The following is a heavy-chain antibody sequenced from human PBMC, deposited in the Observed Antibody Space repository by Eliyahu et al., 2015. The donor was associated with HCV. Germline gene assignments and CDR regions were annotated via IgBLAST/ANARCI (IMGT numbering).Heavy chain of an antibody. V-gene: IGHV3-30*02. CDR1: GFTFSSYG. CDR3: AKDRDIAGTFFGLYYYAMDV. D-gene: IGHD5-12*01. CDR2: IGSDGSDI. Sequence: QVQLVESGGGVVQPGGSLRLSCVPSGFTFSSYGMXWVRQTPGKGGXGGAVIGSDGSDIYYVXPVKGRFAISRDNSKNTLYLQMNSLRVEDTAVYYCAKDRDIAGTFFGLYYYAMDVWGQGTTVTVSS. J-gene: IGHJ6*02.